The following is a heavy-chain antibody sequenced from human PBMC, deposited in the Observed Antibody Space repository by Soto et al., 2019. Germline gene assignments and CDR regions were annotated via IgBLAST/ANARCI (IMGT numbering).Heavy chain of an antibody. CDR2: IKQGGSEK. CDR1: GFTFNTYG. V-gene: IGHV3-7*03. Sequence: EVQLVESGGGLVQPGGSLRLSCAASGFTFNTYGMKWVRQAPGKGLEWVADIKQGGSEKYYVDSVRGRFTISRDNAMKTLYLQMNGLTAEDTAMYSCPSGGWGRYFDLWGRGTMVTVSS. CDR3: PSGGWGRYFDL. D-gene: IGHD2-21*02. J-gene: IGHJ2*01.